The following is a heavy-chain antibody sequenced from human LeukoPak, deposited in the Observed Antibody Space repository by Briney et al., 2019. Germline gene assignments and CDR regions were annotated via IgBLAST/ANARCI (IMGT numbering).Heavy chain of an antibody. CDR1: GFTFSNYF. D-gene: IGHD1-26*01. Sequence: AGSLRLSCAASGFTFSNYFMSWVRQAPGKGLELVAIIKQDASEKYYVDSVKGRFTISRDNGKNSLYLQMNSLRAEDTAMYYCARAMYSGSFYGAFDIWGQGTMVTVSS. V-gene: IGHV3-7*01. J-gene: IGHJ3*02. CDR2: IKQDASEK. CDR3: ARAMYSGSFYGAFDI.